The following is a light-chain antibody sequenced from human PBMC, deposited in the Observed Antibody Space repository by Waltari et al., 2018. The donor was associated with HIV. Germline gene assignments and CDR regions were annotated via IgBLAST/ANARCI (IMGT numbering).Light chain of an antibody. CDR3: QQYGSSPFT. CDR2: GAS. V-gene: IGKV3-20*01. CDR1: QSVSSSY. J-gene: IGKJ3*01. Sequence: EIVLTRSPGTLSLSPGERATLSCRASQSVSSSYLAWYQQKPGQAPRLLIYGASSRATGIADRFSGSGSETDFTLTISRLEPEDFAVYYCQQYGSSPFTFGPGTKVDIK.